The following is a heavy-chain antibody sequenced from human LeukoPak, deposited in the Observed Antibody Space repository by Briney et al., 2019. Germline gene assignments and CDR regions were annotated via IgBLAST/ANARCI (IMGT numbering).Heavy chain of an antibody. D-gene: IGHD1-26*01. Sequence: SETLSLTCAVYGGSFSGYYWSWIRQPPGKGLEWIGEINHSGSTNYNPSLKSRVTISVDTSKNQFSLKLSSVTAADTAVYYCARGPGDEELPLRYWGQGTLVTASS. V-gene: IGHV4-34*01. CDR3: ARGPGDEELPLRY. CDR2: INHSGST. CDR1: GGSFSGYY. J-gene: IGHJ4*02.